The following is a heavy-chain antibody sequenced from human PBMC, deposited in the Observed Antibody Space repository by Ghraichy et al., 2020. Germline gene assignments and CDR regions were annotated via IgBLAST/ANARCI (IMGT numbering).Heavy chain of an antibody. Sequence: GSLRLSCAASGFTFSSYAMSWVRQAPGKGLEWVSAISGSGGSTYYADSVKGRFTISRDNSKNTLYLQMNSLRAEDTAVYYCAKAPVWCSSSWGNWFDPWGQGTLVTVSS. V-gene: IGHV3-23*01. CDR2: ISGSGGST. CDR3: AKAPVWCSSSWGNWFDP. J-gene: IGHJ5*02. CDR1: GFTFSSYA. D-gene: IGHD6-13*01.